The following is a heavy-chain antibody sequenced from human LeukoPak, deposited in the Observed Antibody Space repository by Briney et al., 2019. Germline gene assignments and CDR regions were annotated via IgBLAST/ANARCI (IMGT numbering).Heavy chain of an antibody. CDR3: ARVLPTRKAAATNWFDP. V-gene: IGHV4-59*01. Sequence: PSETLSLTCTVSGGSISSYYWSWTRQPPGKGLEWIGYIYYSGSTNYNPSLKSRVTISVDTSKNQFSLKLSSVTAADTAVYYRARVLPTRKAAATNWFDPWGQGTLVTVSS. CDR1: GGSISSYY. J-gene: IGHJ5*02. D-gene: IGHD6-13*01. CDR2: IYYSGST.